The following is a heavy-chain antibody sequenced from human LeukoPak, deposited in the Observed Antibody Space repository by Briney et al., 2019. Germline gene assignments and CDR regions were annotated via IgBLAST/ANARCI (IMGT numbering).Heavy chain of an antibody. CDR3: TRGAGWLIDY. Sequence: ASETLSLTCTVSGGSISSYYWSWIRQPPGKGLEWIGYIYYSGSTNYNPSLKSRVTISADTSKNQFSLKLNSLTTADTAVYYCTRGAGWLIDYWGQGILVTVSS. CDR1: GGSISSYY. J-gene: IGHJ4*02. CDR2: IYYSGST. V-gene: IGHV4-59*01. D-gene: IGHD3-16*01.